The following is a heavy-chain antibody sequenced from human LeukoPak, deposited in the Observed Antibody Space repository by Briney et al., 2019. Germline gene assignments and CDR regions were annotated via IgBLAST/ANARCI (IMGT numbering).Heavy chain of an antibody. D-gene: IGHD3-10*01. Sequence: GGSLRLSCAASGFTFSSYGMHWVRQAPGKGLEWVAFIRYDGSNKYYADSVKGRFTISRDNSKNTLYLQMNSLRAEDTAVYYCVKDVYGSGSYFDYWGQGTLVTVSS. V-gene: IGHV3-30*02. J-gene: IGHJ4*02. CDR1: GFTFSSYG. CDR2: IRYDGSNK. CDR3: VKDVYGSGSYFDY.